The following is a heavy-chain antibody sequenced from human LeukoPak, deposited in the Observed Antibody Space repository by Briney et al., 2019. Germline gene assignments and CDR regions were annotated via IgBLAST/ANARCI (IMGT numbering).Heavy chain of an antibody. CDR3: ARQRGVWGSSSRYGPTIDY. CDR2: IYPGDSDT. Sequence: GESLKISCKGSGYSFTSYWIGWVRQMPGKGLEWMGIIYPGDSDTRYSPSFQGQVTISADKSISTAYLQWSSLKASDTAMYYCARQRGVWGSSSRYGPTIDYWGQGTLVTVSS. V-gene: IGHV5-51*01. J-gene: IGHJ4*02. D-gene: IGHD6-13*01. CDR1: GYSFTSYW.